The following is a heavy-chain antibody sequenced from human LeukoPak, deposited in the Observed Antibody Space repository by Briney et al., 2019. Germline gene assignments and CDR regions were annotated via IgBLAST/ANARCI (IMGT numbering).Heavy chain of an antibody. J-gene: IGHJ4*02. D-gene: IGHD6-19*01. Sequence: GGSLRLSCTASGFTFGDYAMSWVRQAPGKGLEWVGFIRSKAYGGTTEYAASVKGRFTISRDDSKSIAYLQMNSLKTEDTAVYYCTRLGPYSSGCSDYWGQGTLVTVSS. CDR2: IRSKAYGGTT. V-gene: IGHV3-49*04. CDR3: TRLGPYSSGCSDY. CDR1: GFTFGDYA.